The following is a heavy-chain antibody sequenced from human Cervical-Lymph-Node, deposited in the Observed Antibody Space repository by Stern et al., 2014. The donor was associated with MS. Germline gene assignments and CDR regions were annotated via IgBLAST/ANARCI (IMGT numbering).Heavy chain of an antibody. CDR1: GFTFSTYA. CDR3: ARETSGTYSWIDY. D-gene: IGHD1-26*01. Sequence: EVQLEASGGGLVQPGGALRLSCAASGFTFSTYALGWVRQAPGKGLEWVSAISGSCATTFYADSVKGRFTISRDNSQNTLYLQMKSLRAEDTALYYCARETSGTYSWIDYWGLGTLVTVSS. J-gene: IGHJ4*02. V-gene: IGHV3-23*04. CDR2: ISGSCATT.